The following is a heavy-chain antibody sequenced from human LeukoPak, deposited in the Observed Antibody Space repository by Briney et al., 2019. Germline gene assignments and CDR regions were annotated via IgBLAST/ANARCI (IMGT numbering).Heavy chain of an antibody. CDR3: ARAYGDYESGYDAFDI. CDR2: IYYSGST. CDR1: GGSISSGDYY. J-gene: IGHJ3*02. V-gene: IGHV4-30-4*01. Sequence: PSETLSLTCTVSGGSISSGDYYWSWIRQPPGKGLEWSGYIYYSGSTYYNPSLKSRVTISVDTSKNQFSLKLRSVTAADTAVYYCARAYGDYESGYDAFDIWGQGAMVTVSS. D-gene: IGHD4-17*01.